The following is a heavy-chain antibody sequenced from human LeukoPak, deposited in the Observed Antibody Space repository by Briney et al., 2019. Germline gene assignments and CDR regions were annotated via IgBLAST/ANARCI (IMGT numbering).Heavy chain of an antibody. J-gene: IGHJ4*02. Sequence: GGSLRLSCAASGFTFSSYAMSWVRQPPGKGLEWVSAISGSGGSTYYADSVKGRFTISRDNSKNTLYLQMNSLRAEDTAVYYCAKATYYDILTGYYADYWGQGTLVTVSS. CDR2: ISGSGGST. CDR3: AKATYYDILTGYYADY. D-gene: IGHD3-9*01. V-gene: IGHV3-23*01. CDR1: GFTFSSYA.